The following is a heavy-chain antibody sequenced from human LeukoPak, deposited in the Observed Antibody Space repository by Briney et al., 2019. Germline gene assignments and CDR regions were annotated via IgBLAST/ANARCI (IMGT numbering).Heavy chain of an antibody. D-gene: IGHD3-10*01. J-gene: IGHJ4*02. CDR1: GGSISSGGYY. Sequence: SETLSLTCTVPGGSISSGGYYWSWIRQHPGKGLEWIGYIYYSGSTYYNPSLKSRVTISVDTSKNQFSLKLSSVTAADTAVYYCARNLMVRGVIGYWGQGTLVTVSS. CDR2: IYYSGST. CDR3: ARNLMVRGVIGY. V-gene: IGHV4-31*03.